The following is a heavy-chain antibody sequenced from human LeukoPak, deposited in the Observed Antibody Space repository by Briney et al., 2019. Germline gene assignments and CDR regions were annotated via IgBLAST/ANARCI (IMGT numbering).Heavy chain of an antibody. CDR2: ISGSGGST. Sequence: GGSLRLFCAASGFTFSSYAMSWVRQAPGKGLEWVSAISGSGGSTYYADSVKGRFTISRDNSKNTLYLQMNSLRAEDTAVYYCANGRVVVKPFDYWGQGTLVTVSS. J-gene: IGHJ4*02. CDR1: GFTFSSYA. V-gene: IGHV3-23*01. D-gene: IGHD3-22*01. CDR3: ANGRVVVKPFDY.